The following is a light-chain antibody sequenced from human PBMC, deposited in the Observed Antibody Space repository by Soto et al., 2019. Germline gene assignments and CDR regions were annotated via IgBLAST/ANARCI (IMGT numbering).Light chain of an antibody. Sequence: EIVLTQSPATLSLSPGERATLSCRASQSVSSYLAWYQQKPGQAPRLLIYDASNRATGIPARFSGSGSGTDFTLTISSLEPEDFAVYYWQERSNWPQWTVGRGTKVEIK. CDR2: DAS. CDR3: QERSNWPQWT. J-gene: IGKJ1*01. CDR1: QSVSSY. V-gene: IGKV3-11*01.